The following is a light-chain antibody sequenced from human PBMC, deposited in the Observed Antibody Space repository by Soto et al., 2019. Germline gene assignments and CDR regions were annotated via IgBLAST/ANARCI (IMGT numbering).Light chain of an antibody. CDR3: CSYTTSNTRQIV. V-gene: IGLV2-14*03. CDR2: DVS. CDR1: SSDVGGYNY. Sequence: QSALTQPASVSGSPGQSITISCTGTSSDVGGYNYVSWYQHHPGKATKLMIYDVSNRPSGVSNRFSGSKSGNTASLTISVLQPEDEADYYCCSYTTSNTRQIVFGTGTKVTVL. J-gene: IGLJ1*01.